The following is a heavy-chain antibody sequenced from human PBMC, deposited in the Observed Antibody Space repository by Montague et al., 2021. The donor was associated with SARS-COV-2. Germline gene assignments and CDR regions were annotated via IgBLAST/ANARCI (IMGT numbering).Heavy chain of an antibody. Sequence: SETLSLTCSVSGGSISSYYWSWIRQSPGKGLEWIGYIFHSGITDXNPSLKSRVTISVDMSKNQFSLQLNSVTAADSAVCYCARTEYNWNDWFDPWGQGTLVTVSS. CDR3: ARTEYNWNDWFDP. J-gene: IGHJ5*02. V-gene: IGHV4-59*13. CDR1: GGSISSYY. CDR2: IFHSGIT. D-gene: IGHD1-20*01.